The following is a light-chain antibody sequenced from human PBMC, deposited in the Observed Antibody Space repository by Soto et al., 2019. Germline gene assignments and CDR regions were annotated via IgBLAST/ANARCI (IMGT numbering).Light chain of an antibody. J-gene: IGLJ1*01. CDR3: CSYAGGYTYL. V-gene: IGLV1-44*01. CDR2: TNN. CDR1: NSNVGNNT. Sequence: QSVLTQPPSASGTPGQRVTISCSGSNSNVGNNTVNWYQQLPGTAPKLLIETNNQRPSGVPDRFSGSKSATSASLAISGLQSEDEADYFCCSYAGGYTYLFGTGTKLTVL.